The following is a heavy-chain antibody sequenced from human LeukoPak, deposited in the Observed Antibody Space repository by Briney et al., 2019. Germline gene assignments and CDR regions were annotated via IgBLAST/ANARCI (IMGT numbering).Heavy chain of an antibody. Sequence: SETLSLTCAVYGGSFSGYYWSWIRQPPGKGLEWIGEINHSGSTNYNPSLKSRVTISVDTSKNQFSLKLSSVTAADTAVYYCARHSSSWSPWGQGTLVTVSS. CDR2: INHSGST. CDR1: GGSFSGYY. V-gene: IGHV4-34*01. J-gene: IGHJ5*02. D-gene: IGHD6-13*01. CDR3: ARHSSSWSP.